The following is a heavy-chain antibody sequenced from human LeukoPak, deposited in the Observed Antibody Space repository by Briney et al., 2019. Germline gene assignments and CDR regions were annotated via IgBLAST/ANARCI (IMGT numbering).Heavy chain of an antibody. Sequence: PGGSLRLSCAASGFTFSSSSMNWVRQAPGKGLEWFSSISSSGSYINYGDSVKGRFTISRDNAKNSLYLQMNSLRAEDTAVYYCARDKEYCRGGSCHLVGIDFWGQGALVTVSS. J-gene: IGHJ4*02. V-gene: IGHV3-21*01. D-gene: IGHD2-15*01. CDR2: ISSSGSYI. CDR1: GFTFSSSS. CDR3: ARDKEYCRGGSCHLVGIDF.